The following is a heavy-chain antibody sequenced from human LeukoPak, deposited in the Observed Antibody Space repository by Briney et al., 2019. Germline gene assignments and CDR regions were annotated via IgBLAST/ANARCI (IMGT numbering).Heavy chain of an antibody. D-gene: IGHD3-22*01. Sequence: SETLSLTCTVSGGSISSYYWSWIRQPPGKGLEWIGYIYYSGSTNYNPSLKSRVTISVDTSKNQFSLKLSSVTAADTAVYYCAREDSSGTHDAFDIWGQGTMVTVSS. CDR3: AREDSSGTHDAFDI. V-gene: IGHV4-59*12. CDR1: GGSISSYY. CDR2: IYYSGST. J-gene: IGHJ3*02.